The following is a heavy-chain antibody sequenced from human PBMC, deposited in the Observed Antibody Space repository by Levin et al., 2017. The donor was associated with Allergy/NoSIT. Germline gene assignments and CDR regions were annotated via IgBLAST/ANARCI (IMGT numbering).Heavy chain of an antibody. CDR2: ISYDGSNK. V-gene: IGHV3-30*18. Sequence: GGSLRLSCAASGFTFSSYGMHWVRQAPGKGLEWVAVISYDGSNKYYADSVKGRFTISRDNSKNTLYLQMNSLRAEDTAVYYCAKDRFEAVAGLGGLKQNYYGMDVWGQGTTVTVSS. CDR1: GFTFSSYG. J-gene: IGHJ6*02. CDR3: AKDRFEAVAGLGGLKQNYYGMDV. D-gene: IGHD6-19*01.